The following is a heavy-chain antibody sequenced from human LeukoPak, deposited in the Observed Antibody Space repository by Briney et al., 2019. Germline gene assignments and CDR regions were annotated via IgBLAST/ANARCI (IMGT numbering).Heavy chain of an antibody. D-gene: IGHD3-3*01. CDR3: ARRGSEWNSYFYPMDV. CDR1: GFTFRIYA. Sequence: PGGSLRPSCAASGFTFRIYAMSWVRQAPGKGLEWVSGISGSDASTFYADSVMGRFTISRDNSMNTLYLQMNNVRAEDAAIYFCARRGSEWNSYFYPMDVWGQGTTVTVSS. V-gene: IGHV3-23*01. CDR2: ISGSDAST. J-gene: IGHJ6*02.